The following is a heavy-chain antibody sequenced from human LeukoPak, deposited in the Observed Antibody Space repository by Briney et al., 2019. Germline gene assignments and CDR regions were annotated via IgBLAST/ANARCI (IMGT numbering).Heavy chain of an antibody. CDR1: GFTFSSYG. D-gene: IGHD5-18*01. CDR3: AKEGGGYSYGYWYYYYYMDV. V-gene: IGHV3-30*02. CDR2: IRYDGSNK. Sequence: GGSLRLSCAASGFTFSSYGMHWVRQAPGKGLEWVAFIRYDGSNKYYADSVKGRFTISRDNSKNTLYLQMNSLRAEDTAVYYCAKEGGGYSYGYWYYYYYMDVWGKGTTVTISS. J-gene: IGHJ6*03.